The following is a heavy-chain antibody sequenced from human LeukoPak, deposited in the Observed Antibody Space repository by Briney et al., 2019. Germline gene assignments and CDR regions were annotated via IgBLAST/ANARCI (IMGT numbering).Heavy chain of an antibody. CDR3: ARVYSERWLKRLVQFDY. J-gene: IGHJ4*02. CDR1: GGSFSGYY. Sequence: PSGTLSLTCAVYGGSFSGYYWSWIRQPPGKGLEWIGEINHSGSTNYNPSLKSRVTISVDTSKNQFSLKLSSVTAADTAVYYCARVYSERWLKRLVQFDYWGQGTLVTVSS. CDR2: INHSGST. V-gene: IGHV4-34*01. D-gene: IGHD6-19*01.